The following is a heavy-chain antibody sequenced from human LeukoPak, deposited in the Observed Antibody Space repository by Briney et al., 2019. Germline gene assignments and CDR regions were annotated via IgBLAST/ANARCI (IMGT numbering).Heavy chain of an antibody. CDR3: ARFDYGGNSGPPDY. D-gene: IGHD4-23*01. J-gene: IGHJ4*02. CDR2: IYYTGST. V-gene: IGHV4-39*07. CDR1: GGSISRSSYF. Sequence: SETLSLTCTVSGGSISRSSYFWGWIRQPPGKGLEWIGSIYYTGSTYYNPSLKSRVTISVDTSNNQFSLDLSSVTAADTAVYYCARFDYGGNSGPPDYWGQGTLVTVSS.